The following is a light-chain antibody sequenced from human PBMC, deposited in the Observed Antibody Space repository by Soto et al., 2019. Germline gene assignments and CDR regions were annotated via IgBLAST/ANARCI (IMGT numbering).Light chain of an antibody. Sequence: QSALTQPASVSGSPGQSITISCTGTSSDVGGYNYVSWYQQHPGKAPKLMIYEVSNRPSGVSNRFSGSKSGNTASLTISGLQAEDEADYYCSSYTSSSTLPFGTGTKPTVL. V-gene: IGLV2-14*01. CDR1: SSDVGGYNY. J-gene: IGLJ1*01. CDR2: EVS. CDR3: SSYTSSSTLP.